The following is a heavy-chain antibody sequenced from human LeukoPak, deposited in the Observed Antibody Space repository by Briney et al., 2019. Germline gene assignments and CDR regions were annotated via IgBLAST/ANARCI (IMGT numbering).Heavy chain of an antibody. V-gene: IGHV1-2*02. Sequence: ASVKVSCQASGFTFTGYYFHWVRQAPGQGLEWMGWINPNSGGSNYAQKFQGRVTMTRDTSISTAYMELSRLTSDDTALYYCAREKMTLKDYWGQGTLVTVSS. CDR1: GFTFTGYY. J-gene: IGHJ4*02. CDR3: AREKMTLKDY. CDR2: INPNSGGS.